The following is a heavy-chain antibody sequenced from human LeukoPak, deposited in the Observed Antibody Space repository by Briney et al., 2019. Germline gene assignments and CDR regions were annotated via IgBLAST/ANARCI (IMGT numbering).Heavy chain of an antibody. J-gene: IGHJ4*02. V-gene: IGHV1-2*02. CDR3: ARVFVVGGYDSFDY. D-gene: IGHD5-12*01. CDR1: GYTFINYG. Sequence: ASVNVSCTASGYTFINYGITWVRQAPGQGLEWIGWINPNSGGTNYAQKFQGRVTMTRDTSISTAYMELSTLRSDDTAVYYCARVFVVGGYDSFDYWGQGTLVTVSS. CDR2: INPNSGGT.